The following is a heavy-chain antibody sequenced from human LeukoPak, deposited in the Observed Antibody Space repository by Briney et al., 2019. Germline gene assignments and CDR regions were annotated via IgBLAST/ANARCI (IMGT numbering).Heavy chain of an antibody. CDR3: ARGGILEVVITPFDY. Sequence: GASVKVSCKASGGTFSSSAISWVRQAPGQGLEWMGGIIPIFGTANYAQKFQGRVTITTDESTSTAYMELSSLRSEDTAVYYCARGGILEVVITPFDYWGQGTLVTVSS. CDR1: GGTFSSSA. D-gene: IGHD3-22*01. V-gene: IGHV1-69*05. J-gene: IGHJ4*02. CDR2: IIPIFGTA.